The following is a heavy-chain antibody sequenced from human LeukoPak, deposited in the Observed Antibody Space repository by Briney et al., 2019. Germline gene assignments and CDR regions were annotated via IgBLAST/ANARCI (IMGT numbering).Heavy chain of an antibody. CDR2: IYTSGST. CDR3: ARRTYCSGGRCYGEYWFDP. CDR1: GGSISNYY. J-gene: IGHJ5*02. V-gene: IGHV4-4*07. Sequence: SETLSLTCTVSGGSISNYYWSWIRQPAGKGLEWIGRIYTSGSTNYNPSLRSRVTISVDTPKNQISLILNSVTAADTAIYYCARRTYCSGGRCYGEYWFDPWGPGTLVTVSS. D-gene: IGHD2-15*01.